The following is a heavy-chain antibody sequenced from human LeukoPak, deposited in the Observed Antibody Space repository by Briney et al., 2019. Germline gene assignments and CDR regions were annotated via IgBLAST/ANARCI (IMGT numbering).Heavy chain of an antibody. J-gene: IGHJ4*02. V-gene: IGHV1-18*01. Sequence: ASVTVSCKASGYTFNSYDISWVRQAPGQGLEWMAWISTYNGNTNYALKVQGRATMTTDTSTSTAYMELRSLRSDDTAVYYCARVLRYDFWSAYYFDYWGQGTLVTVFS. CDR2: ISTYNGNT. CDR1: GYTFNSYD. CDR3: ARVLRYDFWSAYYFDY. D-gene: IGHD3-3*01.